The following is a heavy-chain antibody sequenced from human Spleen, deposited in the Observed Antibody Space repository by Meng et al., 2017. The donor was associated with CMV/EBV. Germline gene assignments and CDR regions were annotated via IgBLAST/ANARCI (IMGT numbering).Heavy chain of an antibody. CDR3: AKAHWGIAVEVEIDY. J-gene: IGHJ4*02. V-gene: IGHV3-23*01. D-gene: IGHD6-19*01. CDR2: ISGSGGST. CDR1: GFTFSSYA. Sequence: GESLKISCAASGFTFSSYAMSWVRQAPGKGLEWVSAISGSGGSTYYADSVKGRFTISRDNSKNTLYLQMNSLRAEDTAVYYCAKAHWGIAVEVEIDYWGQGTLVTVSS.